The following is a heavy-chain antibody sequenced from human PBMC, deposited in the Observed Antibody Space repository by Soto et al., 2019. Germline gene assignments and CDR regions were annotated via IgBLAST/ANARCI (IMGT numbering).Heavy chain of an antibody. V-gene: IGHV4-39*01. CDR3: ARHYWSGGSCYHHNWFDP. CDR2: IYYSGST. J-gene: IGHJ5*02. D-gene: IGHD2-15*01. Sequence: PSETLSLTCTVSGGSISSSSYYWGWIRQPPGKGLEWIGSIYYSGSTYYNPSLKSRVTISVDTSKNQFSLKLSSVTAADTAVYYCARHYWSGGSCYHHNWFDPWGQGTLVTVSS. CDR1: GGSISSSSYY.